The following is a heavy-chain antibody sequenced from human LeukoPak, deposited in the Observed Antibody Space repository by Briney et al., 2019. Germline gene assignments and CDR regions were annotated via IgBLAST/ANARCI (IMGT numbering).Heavy chain of an antibody. CDR3: AKPTPDRYCSSTSCYLFDY. D-gene: IGHD2-2*01. Sequence: ASVKVSCKVSGYTLTELSMHWVRQAPGKGLEWMGGFDPEDGETIYAQKFQGRVTMTEDTSTDTAYMELSSLRSEDTAVYYCAKPTPDRYCSSTSCYLFDYWGQGTLVTVSS. CDR1: GYTLTELS. J-gene: IGHJ4*02. CDR2: FDPEDGET. V-gene: IGHV1-24*01.